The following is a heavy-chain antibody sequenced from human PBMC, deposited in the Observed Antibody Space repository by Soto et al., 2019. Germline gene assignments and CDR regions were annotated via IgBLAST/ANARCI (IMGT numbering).Heavy chain of an antibody. D-gene: IGHD5-18*01. Sequence: GASVKVSCKASGYTFAGYYMHWVRQAPGQGLEWMGWINPNSGGTNYAQKFQGWITMTRDTSISTAYMELSSLRSEDTAVYYCARSGYSYGLSDPWGQGTLVTVSS. CDR1: GYTFAGYY. CDR2: INPNSGGT. J-gene: IGHJ5*02. CDR3: ARSGYSYGLSDP. V-gene: IGHV1-2*04.